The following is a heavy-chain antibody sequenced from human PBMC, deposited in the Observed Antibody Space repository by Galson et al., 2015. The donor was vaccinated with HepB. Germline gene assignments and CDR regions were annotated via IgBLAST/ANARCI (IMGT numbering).Heavy chain of an antibody. J-gene: IGHJ4*02. CDR1: GFTFSSYA. Sequence: SLRLSCAASGFTFSSYAMHWVRQAPGKGLEWVAVISYDGSNKYYADSVKGRFTISRDNSKNTLYLQTNSLRAEDTAVYYCARDLNAGIAAAGLDYWGQGTLVTVSS. V-gene: IGHV3-30*04. D-gene: IGHD6-13*01. CDR2: ISYDGSNK. CDR3: ARDLNAGIAAAGLDY.